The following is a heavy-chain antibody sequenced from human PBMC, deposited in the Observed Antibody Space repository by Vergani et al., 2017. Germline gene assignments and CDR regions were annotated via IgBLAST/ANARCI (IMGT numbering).Heavy chain of an antibody. CDR3: AKAKPRNSGYDYLCYYHAMDV. J-gene: IGHJ6*02. V-gene: IGHV3-23*01. D-gene: IGHD5-12*01. CDR2: ISGSGGST. CDR1: GFTFNHYA. Sequence: EVQLLESGGDLVQPGGSLRLSCAASGFTFNHYAMNWVRQAPGKGLAWVSGISGSGGSTYYAGSVKGRFTISRDSSKNTLYLQMNSLSAGDTAVYYCAKAKPRNSGYDYLCYYHAMDVWGQGTTVTVSS.